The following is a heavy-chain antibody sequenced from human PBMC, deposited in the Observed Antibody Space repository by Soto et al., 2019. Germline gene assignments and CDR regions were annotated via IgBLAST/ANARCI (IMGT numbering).Heavy chain of an antibody. CDR1: GGSISSYY. CDR3: ARRYGVYFDY. Sequence: QVQLQESGPGLVKPSETLSLTCTVSGGSISSYYWSWIRQPPGKGLEWIGYIYYSESTNYNPSLKSRVTISVDTYKNQFSLKLSSVTAADTAVYYCARRYGVYFDYWGQGTLVTVSS. CDR2: IYYSEST. D-gene: IGHD4-17*01. J-gene: IGHJ4*02. V-gene: IGHV4-59*08.